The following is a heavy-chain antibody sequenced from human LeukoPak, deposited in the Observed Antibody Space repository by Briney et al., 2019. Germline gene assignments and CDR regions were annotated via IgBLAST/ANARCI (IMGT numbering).Heavy chain of an antibody. D-gene: IGHD1-1*01. Sequence: GGSLRLSCAAPGFTFSSYAMSWVRQAPGKGLEWVSAIKGRFTISRDNSKNTLYLQMNSLRAEDTAVYYCAKDRRPDPEGVLEDNWFDPWGQGTLVTVSS. CDR2: I. V-gene: IGHV3-23*01. J-gene: IGHJ5*02. CDR3: AKDRRPDPEGVLEDNWFDP. CDR1: GFTFSSYA.